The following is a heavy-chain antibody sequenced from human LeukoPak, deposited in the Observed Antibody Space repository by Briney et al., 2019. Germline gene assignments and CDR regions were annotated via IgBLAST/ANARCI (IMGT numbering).Heavy chain of an antibody. D-gene: IGHD6-19*01. Sequence: GGSLRLSCEASGFTFSSYSMNWVRQAPGKGLEWVSSISSSSSYIYYADSMKGRFTISRDNAKNSLYLQMNSLRAEDTAVYYCARDSSGWTKFDYWGQGTLVTVSS. CDR3: ARDSSGWTKFDY. V-gene: IGHV3-21*01. CDR2: ISSSSSYI. J-gene: IGHJ4*02. CDR1: GFTFSSYS.